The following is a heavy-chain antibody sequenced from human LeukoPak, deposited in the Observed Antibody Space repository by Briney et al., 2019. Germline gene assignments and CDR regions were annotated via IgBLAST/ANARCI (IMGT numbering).Heavy chain of an antibody. V-gene: IGHV1-2*02. D-gene: IGHD5-24*01. Sequence: ASVKVSCKASGYPFTGYYIHWVRQAPGQGLEWMGWFNPTSGRTKYAQKFEGRVTMTRDTSISTAYMEVSSLTSDDTAAYYCARAHGYNDLDYWGQGTLVTVSS. CDR3: ARAHGYNDLDY. CDR2: FNPTSGRT. J-gene: IGHJ4*02. CDR1: GYPFTGYY.